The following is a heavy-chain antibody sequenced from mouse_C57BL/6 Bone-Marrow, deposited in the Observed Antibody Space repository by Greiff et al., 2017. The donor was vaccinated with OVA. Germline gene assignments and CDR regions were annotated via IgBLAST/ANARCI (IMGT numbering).Heavy chain of an antibody. CDR2: ISSGSSTI. CDR1: GFTFSDYG. Sequence: EVKLMESGGGLVKPGGSLKLSCAASGFTFSDYGMHWVRQAPEKGLGWVAYISSGSSTIYYADTVKGRFTIARDNAKNTLFLQMTSLRSEATAMYYCARDPHYYGSSVYFDYWGQGTTLTVSS. D-gene: IGHD1-1*01. CDR3: ARDPHYYGSSVYFDY. J-gene: IGHJ2*01. V-gene: IGHV5-17*01.